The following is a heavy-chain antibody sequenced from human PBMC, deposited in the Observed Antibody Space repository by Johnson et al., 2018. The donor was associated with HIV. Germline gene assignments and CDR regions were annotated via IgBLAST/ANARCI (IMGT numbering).Heavy chain of an antibody. CDR3: ARAKLGTNDAFDI. CDR2: IYSGGST. CDR1: GFTFSSYA. V-gene: IGHV3-23*03. D-gene: IGHD7-27*01. J-gene: IGHJ3*02. Sequence: VQLVESGGGLVQPGGTLRLSCAAYGFTFSSYAMSWVRQSPGKGLEWVSVIYSGGSTYYADSVKGRFTISRDNSKNTLYLQMNSLRAEDTALYYCARAKLGTNDAFDIWGQGTMVTVSS.